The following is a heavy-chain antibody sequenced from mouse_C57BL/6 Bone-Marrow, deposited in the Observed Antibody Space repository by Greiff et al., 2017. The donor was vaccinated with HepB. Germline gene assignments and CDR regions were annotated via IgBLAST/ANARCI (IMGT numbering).Heavy chain of an antibody. V-gene: IGHV1-64*01. J-gene: IGHJ2*01. Sequence: QVQLQQPGAELVKPGASVKLSCKASGYTFTSYWMHWVKQRPGQGLEWIGMIHPNSGSTNYNEKFKSKATLTVDKSSSTAYMQISSLTSEDSAVYYCARGVSTTVVPFDYWGQGTTLTVSS. CDR2: IHPNSGST. CDR3: ARGVSTTVVPFDY. CDR1: GYTFTSYW. D-gene: IGHD1-1*01.